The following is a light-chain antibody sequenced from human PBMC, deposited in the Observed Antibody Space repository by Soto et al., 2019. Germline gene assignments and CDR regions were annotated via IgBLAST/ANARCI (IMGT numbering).Light chain of an antibody. CDR2: AAS. J-gene: IGKJ4*01. V-gene: IGKV1-12*01. CDR1: QDIRNW. CDR3: QQAYSFPLT. Sequence: DIQMTQSPSSVSASVGDRVTMTCRASQDIRNWLGWYQQKPGKAPKVLIYAASNLQSGVPSRFSGSGSGTDFTLTISSLQPEDFATYYCQQAYSFPLTIGGGTRVEIK.